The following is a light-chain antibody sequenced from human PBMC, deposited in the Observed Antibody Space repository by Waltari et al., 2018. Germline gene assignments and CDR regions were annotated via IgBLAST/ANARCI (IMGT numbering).Light chain of an antibody. CDR2: DAS. V-gene: IGKV3-15*01. Sequence: EMVMTQSPATLSVSPGERATLSCRASQSVGSNLAWYQQKPSQAPRLLIYDASTRATGIPARFSGSGSGTEFTLTISSLQSEDFAVYYCQQYNNWPLTWTFGQGTKVEIK. J-gene: IGKJ1*01. CDR1: QSVGSN. CDR3: QQYNNWPLTWT.